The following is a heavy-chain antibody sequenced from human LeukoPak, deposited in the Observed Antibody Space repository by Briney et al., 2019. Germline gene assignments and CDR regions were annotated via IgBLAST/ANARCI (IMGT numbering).Heavy chain of an antibody. CDR1: GGPISSYY. D-gene: IGHD4-17*01. V-gene: IGHV4-59*01. J-gene: IGHJ4*02. CDR3: ASQIYGDYMWFDY. Sequence: SETLSLTCTVSGGPISSYYWSWIRQPPGKGLEWIGYIYYSGSTNYNPSLKSRVTISVDTSKNQFSLKLSSVTAADTAVYYCASQIYGDYMWFDYWGQGTLVTVSS. CDR2: IYYSGST.